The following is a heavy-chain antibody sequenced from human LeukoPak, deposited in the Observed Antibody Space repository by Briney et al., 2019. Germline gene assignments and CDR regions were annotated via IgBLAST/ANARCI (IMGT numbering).Heavy chain of an antibody. CDR2: IYTSGST. CDR3: ARALKMRNWFDP. V-gene: IGHV4-61*02. J-gene: IGHJ5*02. CDR1: GASISSGSYY. Sequence: SETLSLTCTVSGASISSGSYYWSWIRQPAGKGLEWIGRIYTSGSTNYNPSLKSRVTISVDTSKNQFSLKLSSVTAADTAVYYCARALKMRNWFDPWGQGTLVTVSS. D-gene: IGHD5-24*01.